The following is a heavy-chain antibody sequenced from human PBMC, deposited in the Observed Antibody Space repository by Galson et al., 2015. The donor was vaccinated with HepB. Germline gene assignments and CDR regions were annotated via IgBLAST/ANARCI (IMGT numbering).Heavy chain of an antibody. V-gene: IGHV3-48*02. CDR3: AREMHILATSYHYYYGMDV. CDR1: GFTFSSYS. CDR2: ISSSSGII. D-gene: IGHD5-12*01. J-gene: IGHJ6*02. Sequence: SLRLSCAASGFTFSSYSMNWVRQAPGKGLEWVSYISSSSGIIYYADSVKGRFTISRDNAKNSLYLQMNSLRDEDTAAYYCAREMHILATSYHYYYGMDVWGQGTTVTVSS.